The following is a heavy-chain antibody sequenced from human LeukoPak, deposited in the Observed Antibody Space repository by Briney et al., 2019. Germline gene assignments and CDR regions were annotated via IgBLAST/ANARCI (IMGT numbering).Heavy chain of an antibody. D-gene: IGHD6-19*01. Sequence: ASVKVSCKASGYTFTDYGLSWVRQAPGQGLEWMGWIRVYNGDTNYAQKFQGRVTMTRNTSISTAYMELSSLRSEDTAVYYCAKGYSSGWSGVDYWGQGTLVTVSS. CDR2: IRVYNGDT. CDR3: AKGYSSGWSGVDY. CDR1: GYTFTDYG. J-gene: IGHJ4*02. V-gene: IGHV1-18*01.